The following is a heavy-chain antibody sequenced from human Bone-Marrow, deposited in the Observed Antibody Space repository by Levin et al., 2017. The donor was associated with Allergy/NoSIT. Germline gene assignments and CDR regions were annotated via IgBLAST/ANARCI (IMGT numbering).Heavy chain of an antibody. CDR1: GFTFSSYA. J-gene: IGHJ3*02. V-gene: IGHV3-23*01. D-gene: IGHD2-8*02. CDR2: ISASGRST. Sequence: PGGSLRLSCAASGFTFSSYAMTWVRQAPGKGLEWVSAISASGRSTFYADSVKGRFTISRDNSKNTLFLQMNSLRAEDTAMYYCADYCIGGVCYRDPFDIWGQGTMVTVSS. CDR3: ADYCIGGVCYRDPFDI.